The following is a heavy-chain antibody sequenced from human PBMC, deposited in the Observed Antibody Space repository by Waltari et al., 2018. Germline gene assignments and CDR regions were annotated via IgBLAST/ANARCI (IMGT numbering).Heavy chain of an antibody. CDR1: GGSLSSYY. J-gene: IGHJ1*01. Sequence: QVQLQESGPGLVKPSETLSLTCTVPGGSLSSYYWRWIRQPPGTGLEWIGYIYYSGSTNYNPSLKSRVTISVDTSKNQFSLKLSSVTAADTAVYYCARVENYDFWSGRTRYFQHWGQGTLVTVSS. V-gene: IGHV4-59*01. CDR3: ARVENYDFWSGRTRYFQH. CDR2: IYYSGST. D-gene: IGHD3-3*01.